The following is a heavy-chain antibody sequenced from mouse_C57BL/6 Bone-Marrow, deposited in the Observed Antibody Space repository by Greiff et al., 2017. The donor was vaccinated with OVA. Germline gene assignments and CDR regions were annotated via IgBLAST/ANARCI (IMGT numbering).Heavy chain of an antibody. J-gene: IGHJ1*03. CDR3: ARDNWDWDFDV. CDR2: SRHKANDYTT. V-gene: IGHV7-1*01. D-gene: IGHD4-1*01. CDR1: GFTFSDFY. Sequence: EVKVVESGGGLVQSGRSLRLSCATSGFTFSDFYMEWVRQAPGKGLEWIAASRHKANDYTTEYSASVKGRFIVSRDTSQSILYRQMNALRAEDTAVDDGARDNWDWDFDVWGTGTTVTVSA.